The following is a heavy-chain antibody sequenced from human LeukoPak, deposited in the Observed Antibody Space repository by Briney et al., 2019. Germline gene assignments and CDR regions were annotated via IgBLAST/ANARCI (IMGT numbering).Heavy chain of an antibody. CDR2: IYYSGST. J-gene: IGHJ6*02. CDR1: GGSISSGDYY. CDR3: AREPMVRESGYYYYGMDV. D-gene: IGHD3-10*01. V-gene: IGHV4-30-4*01. Sequence: SQTLSLTCTVSGGSISSGDYYWSWIRRPPGKGLEWIGYIYYSGSTYYNPSLKSQVTISVDTSKNQFSLKLSSVTAADTAVYYCAREPMVRESGYYYYGMDVWGQGTTVTVSS.